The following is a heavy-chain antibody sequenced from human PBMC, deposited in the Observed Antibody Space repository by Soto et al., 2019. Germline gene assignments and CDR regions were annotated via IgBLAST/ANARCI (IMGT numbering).Heavy chain of an antibody. CDR2: VYGRATT. CDR1: GGSISTYY. Sequence: SETLSLTCTLSGGSISTYYWSWIRQPPGKGLEWIGYVYGRATTSYNPSLKTRVTISADTSKNQFSLNLRSVTAADTAVYFCARIRSVFSGGRNDYWGQGILVTV. D-gene: IGHD6-19*01. CDR3: ARIRSVFSGGRNDY. V-gene: IGHV4-4*08. J-gene: IGHJ4*01.